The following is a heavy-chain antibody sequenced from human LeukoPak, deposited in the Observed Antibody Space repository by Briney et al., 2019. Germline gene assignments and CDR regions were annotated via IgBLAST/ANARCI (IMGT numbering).Heavy chain of an antibody. CDR3: AKVYCTSGVCPLDYYYMDV. J-gene: IGHJ6*03. CDR2: ISGSGGST. V-gene: IGHV3-23*01. Sequence: PGGSLRLSCAASGFTFSSYAMSWVRQAPGKGLEWVSAISGSGGSTYYADSVKGRFTISRDNSKNTLYLQMNSLRAEDTAVYYCAKVYCTSGVCPLDYYYMDVWGKGTTVTVSS. D-gene: IGHD2-8*01. CDR1: GFTFSSYA.